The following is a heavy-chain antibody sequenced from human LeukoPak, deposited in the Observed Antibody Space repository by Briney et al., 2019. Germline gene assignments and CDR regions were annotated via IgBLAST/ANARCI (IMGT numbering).Heavy chain of an antibody. J-gene: IGHJ4*02. CDR1: GFTFDDYA. CDR2: ISWNSGSI. D-gene: IGHD6-13*01. CDR3: AKVKAAIADHYFDY. V-gene: IGHV3-9*01. Sequence: PGGSLRLSCAASGFTFDDYAMHWVRQAPGKGLEWVSGISWNSGSIGYADSVKGRFTISRDNAKNSLYLQMNSLRAEDTALYCCAKVKAAIADHYFDYWGQGTLVTVSS.